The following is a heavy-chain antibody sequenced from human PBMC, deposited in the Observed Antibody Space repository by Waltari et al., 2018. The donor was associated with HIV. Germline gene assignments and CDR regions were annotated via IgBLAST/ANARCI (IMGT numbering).Heavy chain of an antibody. J-gene: IGHJ6*02. CDR3: ARRVGDFHPLNYYGMDV. V-gene: IGHV4-39*01. CDR2: IYYSGST. CDR1: GGSISSRSYY. Sequence: QLQLQESGPGLVKPSETLSLTCTVSGGSISSRSYYWGWIRQPPGKGLEWIGNIYYSGSTYYNPSLKSRVTISVDTSKNQFSLKLISVTAADTAVYYCARRVGDFHPLNYYGMDVWGQGTTVTVSS. D-gene: IGHD2-21*02.